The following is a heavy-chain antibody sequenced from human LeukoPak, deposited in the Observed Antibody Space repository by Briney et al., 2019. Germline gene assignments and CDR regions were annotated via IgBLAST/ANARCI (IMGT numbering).Heavy chain of an antibody. CDR3: ARGRRVVAGTEDFDY. J-gene: IGHJ4*02. CDR1: GYTFTSYD. V-gene: IGHV1-8*01. CDR2: MNPNSGNT. D-gene: IGHD6-19*01. Sequence: ASVKVSCKASGYTFTSYDINWVRQATGQGLKWMGWMNPNSGNTGYAQKFQGRVTMTRNTSISTAYMELSSLRSEDTAVYYCARGRRVVAGTEDFDYWGQGTLVTVSS.